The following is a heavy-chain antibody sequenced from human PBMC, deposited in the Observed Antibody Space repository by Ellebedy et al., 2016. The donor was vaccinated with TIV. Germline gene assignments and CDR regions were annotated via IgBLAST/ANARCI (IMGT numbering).Heavy chain of an antibody. J-gene: IGHJ3*02. CDR3: ARDRGGRNAFDI. Sequence: GESLKISXAASGFTVSSNYMSWVRQAPGKGLEWVSVIYSGGSTYYADSVKGRFTISRDNSKNTLYLQMNSLRAEDTAVYYCARDRGGRNAFDIWGQGTMVTVSS. V-gene: IGHV3-66*01. CDR1: GFTVSSNY. D-gene: IGHD3-10*01. CDR2: IYSGGST.